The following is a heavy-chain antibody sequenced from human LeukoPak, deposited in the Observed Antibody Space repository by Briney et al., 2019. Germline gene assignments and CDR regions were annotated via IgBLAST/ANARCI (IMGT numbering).Heavy chain of an antibody. Sequence: PGGSLRLSCAASGFTFSSYAMSWVRQAPGKGLEWVSAISGSGGSTYYADSVKGRFTISRDNSKSTLYLQMNSLRAEDTAVYYCAKGRAAAAGRNAFDVWGQGTMVTVSS. J-gene: IGHJ3*01. CDR3: AKGRAAAAGRNAFDV. CDR2: ISGSGGST. V-gene: IGHV3-23*01. D-gene: IGHD6-13*01. CDR1: GFTFSSYA.